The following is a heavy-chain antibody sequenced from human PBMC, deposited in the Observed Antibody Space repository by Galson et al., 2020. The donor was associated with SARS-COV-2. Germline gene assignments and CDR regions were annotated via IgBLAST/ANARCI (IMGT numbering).Heavy chain of an antibody. Sequence: SETLSLTCTVSGGSISSSSYYWGWIRQPPGKGLEWIGSNNPSLKSRLTMSVDTSKNQFSLKLSSVTAADTAVYYCARFENSRRDGYNIIDYWGQGTLVTVSS. CDR3: ARFENSRRDGYNIIDY. V-gene: IGHV4-39*01. D-gene: IGHD5-12*01. J-gene: IGHJ4*02. CDR1: GGSISSSSYY.